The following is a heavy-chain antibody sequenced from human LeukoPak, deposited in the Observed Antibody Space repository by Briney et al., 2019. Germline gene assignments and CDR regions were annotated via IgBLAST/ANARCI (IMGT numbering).Heavy chain of an antibody. CDR3: ARAGRYQYDSSGYYYDAFDI. CDR2: ISSSSGTI. V-gene: IGHV3-48*01. D-gene: IGHD3-22*01. Sequence: GGSLRLSCAASGFTFSSYSMNWVRQAPGKGLEWVAYISSSSGTIYYADSVKGRLTISRDNAKKSLYLQMNSLRAEDTAVYYCARAGRYQYDSSGYYYDAFDIWGQGTMVTVSS. J-gene: IGHJ3*02. CDR1: GFTFSSYS.